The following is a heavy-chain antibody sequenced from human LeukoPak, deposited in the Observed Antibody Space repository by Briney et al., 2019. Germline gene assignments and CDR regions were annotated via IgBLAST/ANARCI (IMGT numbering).Heavy chain of an antibody. Sequence: PGGSLRLSCAASGFTFSRYWMTWVRQAPGKGLEWVADINQNGGQSYYVDSVKGRFTLPRDNAKNSLFLQLNSLRAEDTAVYYCVKNSGWYCLDYWGQGITVIVSS. V-gene: IGHV3-7*03. CDR1: GFTFSRYW. D-gene: IGHD6-13*01. CDR2: INQNGGQS. CDR3: VKNSGWYCLDY. J-gene: IGHJ4*02.